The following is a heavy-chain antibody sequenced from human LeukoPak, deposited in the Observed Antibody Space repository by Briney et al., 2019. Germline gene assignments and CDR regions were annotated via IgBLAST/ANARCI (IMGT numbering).Heavy chain of an antibody. D-gene: IGHD6-13*01. CDR1: GFTFDDYV. CDR2: ISWEGGST. V-gene: IGHV3-43D*03. Sequence: GGSLRLSCAASGFTFDDYVMHWVRQVPGKGLEWVSLISWEGGSTFYADSVRGRFTISRDNSKNSLYLQMNSLRAEDTAVYYCARGAAGTDYWGQGTLVTVSS. J-gene: IGHJ4*02. CDR3: ARGAAGTDY.